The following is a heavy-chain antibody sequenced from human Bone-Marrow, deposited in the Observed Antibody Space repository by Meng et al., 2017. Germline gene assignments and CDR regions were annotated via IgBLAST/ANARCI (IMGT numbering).Heavy chain of an antibody. D-gene: IGHD2-8*01. CDR2: ISSDGITT. V-gene: IGHV3-74*03. CDR3: ARDGGNARNWFDP. J-gene: IGHJ5*02. Sequence: GGSLRLSCAASGFTFSSYAMSWVRQAPGKGLEWVSRISSDGITTEYADSMRGRFTTSRDNAKNTLYLQMDSLRADDTAVYYCARDGGNARNWFDPWGQGTLVTVSS. CDR1: GFTFSSYA.